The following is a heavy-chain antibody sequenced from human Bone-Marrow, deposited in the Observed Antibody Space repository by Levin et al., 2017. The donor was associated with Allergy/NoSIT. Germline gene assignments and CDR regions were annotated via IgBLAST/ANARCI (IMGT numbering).Heavy chain of an antibody. V-gene: IGHV3-48*01. J-gene: IGHJ4*02. CDR3: VRGLPDY. Sequence: GESLKISCATSGFTFSSYSMNWVRQAPGKGLEWVSYINSSSGTIYYVDSVKGRFTISRDNAKKSLYLQMSSLRVEDTAVYYCVRGLPDYWGQGPLVTVSS. CDR2: INSSSGTI. CDR1: GFTFSSYS.